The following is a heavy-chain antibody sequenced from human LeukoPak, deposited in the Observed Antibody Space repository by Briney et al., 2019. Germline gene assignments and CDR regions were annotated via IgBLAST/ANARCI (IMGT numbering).Heavy chain of an antibody. D-gene: IGHD5-18*01. CDR2: ISWNSGSI. CDR3: AKDMGTAMPFDY. Sequence: GRSLRLSCAASGFTFDDYAMHWVRQAPGKGLEWVSGISWNSGSIGYADSVKGRFTISRDNAKNSLYLQMNSLRAEDTALYYCAKDMGTAMPFDYWGQGTLVTVSS. V-gene: IGHV3-9*01. J-gene: IGHJ4*02. CDR1: GFTFDDYA.